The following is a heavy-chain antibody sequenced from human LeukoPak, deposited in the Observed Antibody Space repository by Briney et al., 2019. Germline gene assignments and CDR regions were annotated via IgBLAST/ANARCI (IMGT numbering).Heavy chain of an antibody. CDR2: ISSSGSTI. J-gene: IGHJ4*02. Sequence: GGSLRLSCAASGFTFSSYEMNWVRQAPGKGLEWVPYISSSGSTIYYADSVKGRFTISRDNAKNSLYLQMNSLRAEDTAVYYCARSSFPYYFDYWGQGTLVTVSS. D-gene: IGHD3-16*01. V-gene: IGHV3-48*03. CDR3: ARSSFPYYFDY. CDR1: GFTFSSYE.